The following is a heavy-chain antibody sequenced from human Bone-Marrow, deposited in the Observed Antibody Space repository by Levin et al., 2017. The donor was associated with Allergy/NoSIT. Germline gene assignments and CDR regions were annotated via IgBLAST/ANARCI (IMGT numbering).Heavy chain of an antibody. D-gene: IGHD6-19*01. CDR1: GFTFTNAW. CDR3: SYSGWLY. CDR2: IKSNTDGGTA. V-gene: IGHV3-15*01. J-gene: IGHJ4*02. Sequence: GESLKISCAASGFTFTNAWMTWVRQAPGKGLEWVGRIKSNTDGGTADYAALVKGRFTISRDDSKNTLYLQMNSLKTEDTAVYYCSYSGWLYWGQGTVVTVSS.